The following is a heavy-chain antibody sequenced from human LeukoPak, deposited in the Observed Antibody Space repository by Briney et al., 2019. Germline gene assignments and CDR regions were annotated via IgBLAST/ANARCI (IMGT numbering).Heavy chain of an antibody. CDR1: GGSISSYY. Sequence: SETLSLTCTVSGGSISSYYWSWIRLPPRKGLEWIGYIYYTGATYYNPSLKSRVTISLDTSKNQFSLKLSSVTAADAAVYYCARAGYSYSTGYYFDYWGQGALVTVSS. CDR3: ARAGYSYSTGYYFDY. D-gene: IGHD5-18*01. J-gene: IGHJ4*02. CDR2: IYYTGAT. V-gene: IGHV4-59*01.